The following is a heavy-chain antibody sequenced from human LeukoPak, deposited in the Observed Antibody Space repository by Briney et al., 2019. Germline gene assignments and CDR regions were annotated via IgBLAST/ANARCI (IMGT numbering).Heavy chain of an antibody. CDR3: ARQPYSSGWYGQSKPFDF. V-gene: IGHV5-51*01. CDR2: TYPGDSDT. CDR1: GYSFTSYW. J-gene: IGHJ4*02. D-gene: IGHD6-19*01. Sequence: GESLKISCKGSGYSFTSYWIGWVRQMPGKDLEWMGITYPGDSDTRYSPSFQGQVTISADKSISTAFLQWSSLKASDTAMYYCARQPYSSGWYGQSKPFDFWGQGTLVTVSS.